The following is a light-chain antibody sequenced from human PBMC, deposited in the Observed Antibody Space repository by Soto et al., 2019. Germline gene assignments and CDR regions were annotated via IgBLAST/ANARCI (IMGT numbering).Light chain of an antibody. CDR3: QHYNSYSEA. Sequence: DIQMTQSPSNLSGSVGDRVTITCRASQTISSWLAWYQQKPGKAPHLLIYKASTLKSGVPSRFSGSGSGTEFTLTISSLQPDDFATYYCQHYNSYSEAFGQGTKVEL. J-gene: IGKJ1*01. CDR1: QTISSW. CDR2: KAS. V-gene: IGKV1-5*03.